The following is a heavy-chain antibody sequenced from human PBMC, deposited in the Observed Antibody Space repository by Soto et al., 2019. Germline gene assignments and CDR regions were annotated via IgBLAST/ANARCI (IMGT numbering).Heavy chain of an antibody. CDR2: ISAYNGNT. V-gene: IGHV1-18*04. CDR1: GYTFTSYG. CDR3: ARDMRVSWTLSAPFDY. J-gene: IGHJ4*02. Sequence: ASVKVSCKASGYTFTSYGISWVRQAPGQGLEWMGWISAYNGNTNYAQKLQGRVTMTTDTSTSTAYMELRSLRSDDTAVYYCARDMRVSWTLSAPFDYWGQGTLVTVSS. D-gene: IGHD1-26*01.